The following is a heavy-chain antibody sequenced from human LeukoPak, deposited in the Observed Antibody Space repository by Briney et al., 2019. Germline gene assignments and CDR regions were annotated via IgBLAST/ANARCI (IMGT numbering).Heavy chain of an antibody. V-gene: IGHV3-30*02. CDR1: GFTFSSYG. Sequence: PGGSLRLSCAASGFTFSSYGMHWVRQAPGKGLEWVAFIRYDGSNKYYADSVKGRSTISRDNSKNTLYLQMNSLRAEDTAVYYCAKGHTAMVSNYYYYMDVWGKGTTVTVSS. CDR2: IRYDGSNK. D-gene: IGHD5-18*01. J-gene: IGHJ6*03. CDR3: AKGHTAMVSNYYYYMDV.